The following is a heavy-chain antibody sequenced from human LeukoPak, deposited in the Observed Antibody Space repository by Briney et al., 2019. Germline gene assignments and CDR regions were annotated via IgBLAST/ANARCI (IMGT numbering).Heavy chain of an antibody. CDR2: INPNSGGT. CDR1: GYTFTGYY. V-gene: IGHV1-2*02. CDR3: ARGDYYYDSSPFPYFDY. Sequence: ASVKVSCKASGYTFTGYYMHWVRQAPGQGLEWMGWINPNSGGTNYAQKFQGRVTMTRDTSISTAYVELSRLRSDDTAVYYCARGDYYYDSSPFPYFDYWGQGTLVTVSS. D-gene: IGHD3-22*01. J-gene: IGHJ4*02.